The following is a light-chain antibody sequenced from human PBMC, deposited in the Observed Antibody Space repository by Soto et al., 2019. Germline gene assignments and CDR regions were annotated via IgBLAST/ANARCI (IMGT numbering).Light chain of an antibody. Sequence: DIQMTQSPSTLSASVGDSVTITCRASQSISPWLAWYQQKPGKAPTLIIYNASSLEGGVPSRFSGSGSGTDFNITISSLQPDDFATYYCQQYNTSPLTFGGGTTVEIK. CDR1: QSISPW. V-gene: IGKV1-5*03. J-gene: IGKJ4*01. CDR2: NAS. CDR3: QQYNTSPLT.